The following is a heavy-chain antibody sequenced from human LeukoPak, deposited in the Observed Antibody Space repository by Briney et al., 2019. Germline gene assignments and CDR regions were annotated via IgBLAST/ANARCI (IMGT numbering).Heavy chain of an antibody. V-gene: IGHV4-59*01. CDR1: GGPISNYF. D-gene: IGHD6-19*01. CDR3: ARDSGYNSPFDY. CDR2: IYYSGST. Sequence: SETLSLTCTVSGGPISNYFWSWIRQPPGKGLEWIGYIYYSGSTNFNPSLKSRVTMSVDTSKNQFSLKLSSVTAADTAVYYCARDSGYNSPFDYWGQGTPVTVSS. J-gene: IGHJ4*02.